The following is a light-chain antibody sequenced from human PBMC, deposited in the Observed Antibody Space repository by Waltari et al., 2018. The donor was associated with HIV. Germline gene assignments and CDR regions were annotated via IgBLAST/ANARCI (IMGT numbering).Light chain of an antibody. Sequence: QSVLTQPPSASGTPGQRVTMSCSGSSSNIGRNTVNWFQQLPGTAPKLLIYRNNQRPSVVPDRFSGSKSGTSASLAISGLQSEDEADYYCAAWDDSLNGWVFGGGTKLTVL. CDR2: RNN. CDR3: AAWDDSLNGWV. V-gene: IGLV1-44*01. J-gene: IGLJ3*02. CDR1: SSNIGRNT.